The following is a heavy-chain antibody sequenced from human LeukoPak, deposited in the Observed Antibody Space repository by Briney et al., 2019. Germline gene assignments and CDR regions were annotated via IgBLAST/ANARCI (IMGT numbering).Heavy chain of an antibody. CDR1: GGSISSYY. J-gene: IGHJ5*02. CDR3: ARGPNDYGDYEAGNWFGP. CDR2: IYYSGST. D-gene: IGHD4-17*01. Sequence: SETLSLTCTVSGGSISSYYWSWIRQPPGKGLEWIGYIYYSGSTNYNPSLKSRVTISVDTSKNQFFLKLSSVTAADTAVYYCARGPNDYGDYEAGNWFGPWGQGTLVTVSS. V-gene: IGHV4-59*01.